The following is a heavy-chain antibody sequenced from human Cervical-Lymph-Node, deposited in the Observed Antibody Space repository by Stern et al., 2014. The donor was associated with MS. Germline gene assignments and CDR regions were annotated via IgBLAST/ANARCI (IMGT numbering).Heavy chain of an antibody. J-gene: IGHJ6*02. CDR3: ARGGIGSSRLYYHFYGMDV. Sequence: VQLLESGAEVKKPGSSVKGSCKASGDTFNSYVISRVRQAPGQGLEWMGVFVTRFSTPHYAQKLQGRVTITADEYRSTTYMELTSLRSDDTAVYYCARGGIGSSRLYYHFYGMDVWGQGTTVTVSS. CDR1: GDTFNSYV. V-gene: IGHV1-69*01. D-gene: IGHD6-6*01. CDR2: FVTRFSTP.